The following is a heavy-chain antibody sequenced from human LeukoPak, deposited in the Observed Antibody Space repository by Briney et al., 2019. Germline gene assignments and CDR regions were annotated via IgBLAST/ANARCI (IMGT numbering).Heavy chain of an antibody. CDR3: ARGSPEWEHGSGSDY. Sequence: GASVKVSCKASGYSFTGYYMHWVRQAPGQGLEWMGWINPYSGGTNYAQKFQGRVTMTRDTSISTAYMELSRLRSEDTAVYYCARGSPEWEHGSGSDYWGQGTLVTVSS. J-gene: IGHJ4*02. CDR2: INPYSGGT. D-gene: IGHD1-26*01. CDR1: GYSFTGYY. V-gene: IGHV1-2*02.